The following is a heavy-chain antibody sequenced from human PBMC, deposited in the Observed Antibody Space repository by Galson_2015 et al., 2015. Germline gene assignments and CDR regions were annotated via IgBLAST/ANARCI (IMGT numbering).Heavy chain of an antibody. Sequence: QSGAEVKEPGESLTISCTGSGFRFTNYWIGWVRQMPGKGLEWMGSIYPGDSDTRYSPSFQGQVTISADKSINTAYLQLSSLKASDTAMYYCARRDGSAWYYFDYWGQGTLVTVSS. CDR2: IYPGDSDT. CDR3: ARRDGSAWYYFDY. CDR1: GFRFTNYW. D-gene: IGHD6-19*01. V-gene: IGHV5-51*01. J-gene: IGHJ4*02.